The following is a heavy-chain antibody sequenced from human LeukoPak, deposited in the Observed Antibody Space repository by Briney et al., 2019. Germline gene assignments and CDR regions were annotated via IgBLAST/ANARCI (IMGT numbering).Heavy chain of an antibody. CDR1: GFTFSSYA. J-gene: IGHJ4*02. CDR2: ISGSGGSA. D-gene: IGHD3-22*01. CDR3: AKDTGLTYYYDSSGYTNVDY. Sequence: GGSLRLSCAASGFTFSSYAMSWVRQAPGKGLEWVSAISGSGGSAYYADSVKGRFTISRDNSKNTLYLQMNSLRAEDTAVYYCAKDTGLTYYYDSSGYTNVDYWGQGTLVTVSS. V-gene: IGHV3-23*01.